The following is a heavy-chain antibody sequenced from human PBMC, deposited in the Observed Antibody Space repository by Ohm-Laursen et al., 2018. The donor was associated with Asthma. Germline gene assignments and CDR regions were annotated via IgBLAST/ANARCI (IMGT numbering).Heavy chain of an antibody. J-gene: IGHJ4*02. D-gene: IGHD6-19*01. Sequence: SETLSLTCALSGGYIYNHWWSWVRQPPGKGLEWIAEISHSGAASFNPSLTSRVTISLDKSKTHFSLEPPSVTAADTAVYYCARSIGWYSLDLWGQGTLVTVSS. CDR1: GGYIYNHW. CDR2: ISHSGAA. V-gene: IGHV4-4*02. CDR3: ARSIGWYSLDL.